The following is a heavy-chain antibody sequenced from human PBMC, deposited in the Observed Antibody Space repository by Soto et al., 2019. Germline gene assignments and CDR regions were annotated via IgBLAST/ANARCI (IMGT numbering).Heavy chain of an antibody. D-gene: IGHD5-12*01. V-gene: IGHV4-59*01. CDR1: GGSISTYY. CDR3: ASLQDIVATFDY. CDR2: IYYTGST. Sequence: SETLPLTCTVSGGSISTYYWSWIRQPPGKGLEWIGYIYYTGSTNYNPSLKTRVTISIDTSKNQFSLKLSSVTAADTAVYYCASLQDIVATFDYWGQGTLVTVSS. J-gene: IGHJ4*02.